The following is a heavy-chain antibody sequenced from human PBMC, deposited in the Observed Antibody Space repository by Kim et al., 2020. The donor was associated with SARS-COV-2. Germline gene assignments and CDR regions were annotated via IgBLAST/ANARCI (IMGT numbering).Heavy chain of an antibody. V-gene: IGHV4-30-4*01. Sequence: SETLSLTCTVSGVSTSLGAYYWSWVRQPPGKGLEWIGYVHSSGGTNYNPSLKSRVTISLDTSKNQFFLRLSSVAVADTAVYYCAREILPSRYYFDYWGQG. CDR2: VHSSGGT. J-gene: IGHJ4*02. D-gene: IGHD6-6*01. CDR1: GVSTSLGAYY. CDR3: AREILPSRYYFDY.